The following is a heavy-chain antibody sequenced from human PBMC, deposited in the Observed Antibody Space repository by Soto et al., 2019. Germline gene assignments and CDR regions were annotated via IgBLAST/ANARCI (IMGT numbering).Heavy chain of an antibody. V-gene: IGHV3-30-3*01. Sequence: QVQLVESGGGVVQPGRSLRLSCAASGFTFSSYAMHWVRQAPGKGLEWVAVISYDGSNKYYADSVKGRFTISRDNSKNTRYLQMNSLRAEDTAVYYCARASMVTDYYYYGMDVWGQGTTVTVSS. CDR3: ARASMVTDYYYYGMDV. CDR1: GFTFSSYA. CDR2: ISYDGSNK. J-gene: IGHJ6*02. D-gene: IGHD4-17*01.